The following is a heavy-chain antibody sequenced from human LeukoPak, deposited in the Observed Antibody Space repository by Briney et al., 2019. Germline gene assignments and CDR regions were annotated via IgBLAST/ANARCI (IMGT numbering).Heavy chain of an antibody. CDR2: MNPNSGNT. CDR3: ARATPTTLWFGESEVDY. J-gene: IGHJ4*02. V-gene: IGHV1-8*01. CDR1: GYTFTSYD. Sequence: ASVKVSCKASGYTFTSYDINWVRQATGQGLEWMGWMNPNSGNTGYAQKFQGRVTMTRNTSISTAYMELSSLRSEDTAVYYCARATPTTLWFGESEVDYWGQGTLVTVSS. D-gene: IGHD3-10*01.